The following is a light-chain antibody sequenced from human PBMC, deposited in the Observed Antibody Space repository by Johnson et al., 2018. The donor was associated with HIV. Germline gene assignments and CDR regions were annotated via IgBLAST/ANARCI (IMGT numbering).Light chain of an antibody. CDR2: ENN. V-gene: IGLV1-51*02. CDR1: SSNIGNNY. J-gene: IGLJ1*01. CDR3: GTWDSSLSADFA. Sequence: QSVLTQPPSVSAAPGQKVTISCSGSSSNIGNNYVSWYQQLPGTAPKLLIYENNKRPSGIPDRFSGSKSGTSATLGITGLQTGDEADYYCGTWDSSLSADFAIETGTEVTVL.